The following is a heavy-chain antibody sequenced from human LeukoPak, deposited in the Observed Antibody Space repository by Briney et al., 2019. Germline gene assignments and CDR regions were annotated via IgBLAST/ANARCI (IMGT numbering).Heavy chain of an antibody. V-gene: IGHV4-34*01. Sequence: SETLSLTCTVSGGSISSYYWSWIRQPPGKGLEWIGEINHSGSTNYNPSLKSRVTISLDTSKNQFSLKLSSVTAADTAVYYCASSIYYYDSSGYFDWGQGTLVTVSS. CDR1: GGSISSYY. CDR3: ASSIYYYDSSGYFD. D-gene: IGHD3-22*01. J-gene: IGHJ4*02. CDR2: INHSGST.